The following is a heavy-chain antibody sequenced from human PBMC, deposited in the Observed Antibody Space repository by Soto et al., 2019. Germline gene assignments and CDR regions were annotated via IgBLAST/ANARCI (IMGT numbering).Heavy chain of an antibody. CDR3: AKDLVVGTTTGFDY. CDR2: ISGIGGRT. D-gene: IGHD3-22*01. CDR1: GFTFSSYA. V-gene: IGHV3-23*01. J-gene: IGHJ4*02. Sequence: PGGSLRLSCAASGFTFSSYAMSWVRQAPGKGLEWVSVISGIGGRTYYADSVKGRFTISRDNSRNTLYLQMNSLRAEDTAVYYCAKDLVVGTTTGFDYWGQGTLVTVSS.